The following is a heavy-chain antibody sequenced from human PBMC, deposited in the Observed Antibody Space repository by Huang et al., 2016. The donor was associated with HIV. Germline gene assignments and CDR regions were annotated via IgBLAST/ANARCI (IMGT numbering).Heavy chain of an antibody. D-gene: IGHD3-10*01. CDR3: ARHREGPVAYYSGWGSHLNYMDV. CDR2: IYERGST. Sequence: QLLLQESGPGLVKPSEALALTCAVSGGSIRSSVYHWGWIRQPPGKGLEWIGRIYERGSTHYSPAPKSRVTIAGDTSKNLFFLNLTSMTAADTAVYYCARHREGPVAYYSGWGSHLNYMDVWGRGRTVVVSS. CDR1: GGSIRSSVYH. V-gene: IGHV4-39*01. J-gene: IGHJ6*03.